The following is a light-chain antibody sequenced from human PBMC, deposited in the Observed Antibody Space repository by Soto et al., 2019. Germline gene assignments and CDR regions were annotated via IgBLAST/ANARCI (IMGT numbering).Light chain of an antibody. CDR2: GVN. Sequence: QSALXQPASVSGSPGQSITISCTGTSSDVGSYNLVSWYQQHPGKAPKLMIYGVNKRPSGVSNRFSGSKSGNTASLTISGLQAEDEADYYCRSYAGISTFYVFGTGTKVTVL. CDR3: RSYAGISTFYV. CDR1: SSDVGSYNL. J-gene: IGLJ1*01. V-gene: IGLV2-23*02.